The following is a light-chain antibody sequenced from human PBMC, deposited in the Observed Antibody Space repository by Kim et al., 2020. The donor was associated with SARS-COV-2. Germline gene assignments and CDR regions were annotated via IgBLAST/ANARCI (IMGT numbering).Light chain of an antibody. CDR2: GAS. CDR1: QSVRSN. J-gene: IGKJ5*01. V-gene: IGKV3-15*01. CDR3: QQYYNWPPIT. Sequence: SPGERAHLSCRASQSVRSNLAWYQKKPGQAPRLPLYGASTRATGIPARFSGSGSGTEFTLTISSLQSEDFAVYYCQQYYNWPPITFGQGTRLEIK.